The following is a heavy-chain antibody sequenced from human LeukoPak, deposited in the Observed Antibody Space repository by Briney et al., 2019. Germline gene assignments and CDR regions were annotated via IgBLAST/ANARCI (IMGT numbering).Heavy chain of an antibody. CDR2: IYYSGST. Sequence: PSETLSLTCSVSGSSISNYYWSWIRQPPGKGLEWIGYIYYSGSTNYNPSLKSRVTISVDTSKNQFSLKLSSVTAADTAVYYCARDRGYCSSTSCYEYYYYGMDVWGQGTTVTVSS. J-gene: IGHJ6*02. V-gene: IGHV4-59*01. CDR3: ARDRGYCSSTSCYEYYYYGMDV. CDR1: GSSISNYY. D-gene: IGHD2-2*01.